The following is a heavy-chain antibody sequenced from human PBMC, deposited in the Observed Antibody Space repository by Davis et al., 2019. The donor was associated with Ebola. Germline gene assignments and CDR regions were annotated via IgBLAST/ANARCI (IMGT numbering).Heavy chain of an antibody. Sequence: AASVKVSCKSSGGAFTTFAISWVRQAPGQGLEWMGGIMPIFKTPDYAQKFQDRVTITADEATTTAYMELNSLKSEDTAMYFCAIRANGDSGSRSLGGNYYYGVDVWGKGTMVTVSS. D-gene: IGHD2-21*02. V-gene: IGHV1-69*13. J-gene: IGHJ6*04. CDR1: GGAFTTFA. CDR3: AIRANGDSGSRSLGGNYYYGVDV. CDR2: IMPIFKTP.